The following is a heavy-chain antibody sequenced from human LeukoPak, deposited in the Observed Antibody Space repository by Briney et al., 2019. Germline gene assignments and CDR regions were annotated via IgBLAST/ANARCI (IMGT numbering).Heavy chain of an antibody. CDR2: ISSSSSTI. J-gene: IGHJ4*02. CDR1: GFTFSSYS. D-gene: IGHD6-19*01. CDR3: ARDLGIAVAGSPF. Sequence: GGSLRLSCAASGFTFSSYSMNWVRQAPGKGLEWVSYISSSSSTIYYADSVKGRFTISRDNAKNSLYLQMNSLRAEDTAVYYCARDLGIAVAGSPFWGQGTLVTVSS. V-gene: IGHV3-48*04.